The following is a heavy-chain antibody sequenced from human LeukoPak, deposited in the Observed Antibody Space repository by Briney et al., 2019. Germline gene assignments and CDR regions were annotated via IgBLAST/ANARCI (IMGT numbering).Heavy chain of an antibody. CDR1: GFTFSTYS. CDR2: VSSDSHFI. CDR3: AKEDDTPSEDYYYGMDV. J-gene: IGHJ6*02. Sequence: GGSLRLSCAGTGFTFSTYSMNWVRQTPDKGLEWVSSVSSDSHFIFYADSVEGRFTISRDNANNSLYLEINSLRPEDTAVYYCAKEDDTPSEDYYYGMDVWGQGTTVTVSS. V-gene: IGHV3-21*06. D-gene: IGHD3-22*01.